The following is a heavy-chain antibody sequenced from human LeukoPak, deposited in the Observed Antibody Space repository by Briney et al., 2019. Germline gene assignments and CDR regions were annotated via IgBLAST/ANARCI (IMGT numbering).Heavy chain of an antibody. CDR1: GGSISSNNW. D-gene: IGHD1-1*01. J-gene: IGHJ4*02. CDR2: IYHSGSP. CDR3: ARVNINNWHSCDY. Sequence: SGTLSLTCAVSGGSISSNNWWGWVRPPPGKGLEWIGEIYHSGSPNYNPSLKSRVTISVDKSRNHFSLNLSSVTAADTAVYYCARVNINNWHSCDYWGQGTLVTVSS. V-gene: IGHV4-4*02.